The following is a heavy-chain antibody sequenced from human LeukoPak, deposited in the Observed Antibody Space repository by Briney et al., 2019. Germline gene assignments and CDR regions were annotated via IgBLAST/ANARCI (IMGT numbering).Heavy chain of an antibody. J-gene: IGHJ4*02. CDR1: GFTFSSYA. CDR3: AKDLTIAGAMGVFDY. Sequence: QPGGSLRLSCAASGFTFSSYAMSWVRQAPGKGLEWVSAISSSGGSTYYADSVKGRFTISRDNSKNTLYLQMNSLRAEDTAVYYCAKDLTIAGAMGVFDYWGQGTLVTVSS. CDR2: ISSSGGST. V-gene: IGHV3-23*01. D-gene: IGHD1-26*01.